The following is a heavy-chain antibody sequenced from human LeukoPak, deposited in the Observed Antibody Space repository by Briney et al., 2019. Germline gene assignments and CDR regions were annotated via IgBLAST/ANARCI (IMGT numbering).Heavy chain of an antibody. J-gene: IGHJ4*02. Sequence: PGGSLRLSCATSGFTFIDYGIHWVRQAPGKGLEWVAVIWYDGSKKYYGDSVKGRFTISRDDSKNTLYLQMNNLRAEDTAVYYCARDFGVTNYHFDYWGQGTLVSVSS. V-gene: IGHV3-33*01. D-gene: IGHD3-16*01. CDR3: ARDFGVTNYHFDY. CDR1: GFTFIDYG. CDR2: IWYDGSKK.